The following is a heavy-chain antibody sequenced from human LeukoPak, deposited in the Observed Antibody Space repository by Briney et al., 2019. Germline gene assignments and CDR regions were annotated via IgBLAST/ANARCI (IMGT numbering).Heavy chain of an antibody. V-gene: IGHV3-23*01. Sequence: GGSLRLSRAASGFTFRSYGMQWVRQAPGKGLEWVSSISGGGETTYYADSAKGRFTISRDNSQNTLYLQMNSLRAEDTAVYYCARDYADYVGYFFFDYWGQGTLVTVSS. CDR2: ISGGGETT. CDR3: ARDYADYVGYFFFDY. J-gene: IGHJ4*02. D-gene: IGHD4-17*01. CDR1: GFTFRSYG.